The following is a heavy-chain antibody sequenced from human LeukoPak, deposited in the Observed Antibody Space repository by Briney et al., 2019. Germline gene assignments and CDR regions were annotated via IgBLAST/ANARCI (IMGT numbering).Heavy chain of an antibody. CDR2: IYPRDSDT. V-gene: IGHV5-51*01. J-gene: IGHJ6*03. CDR3: ARLDMDYYYMDV. D-gene: IGHD2-15*01. Sequence: GESLKISCQVSGYRFTNYWIGWVRQMPGKGLEWMGIIYPRDSDTIYSPSFQGQVTISVDRSISTAYLQWSSLKASDTAMYYCARLDMDYYYMDVWGKGTTVTISS. CDR1: GYRFTNYW.